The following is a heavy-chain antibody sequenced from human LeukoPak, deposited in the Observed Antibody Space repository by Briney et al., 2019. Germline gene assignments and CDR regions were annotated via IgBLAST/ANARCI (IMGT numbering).Heavy chain of an antibody. CDR3: ARVGTDFWGAPFY. CDR1: GYSISSGYY. J-gene: IGHJ4*02. CDR2: IHHGGST. Sequence: SETLSLTCAVFGYSISSGYYWAWIRQPPGKGLEWIGNIHHGGSTYYNPSLKSRLTTAVDTSKNQFSLKLSSVTAADTAVYYCARVGTDFWGAPFYWGLGILVTVSS. V-gene: IGHV4-38-2*01. D-gene: IGHD3-3*01.